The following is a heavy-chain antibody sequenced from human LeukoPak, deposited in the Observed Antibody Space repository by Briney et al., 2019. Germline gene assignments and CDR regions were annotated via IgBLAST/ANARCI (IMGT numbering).Heavy chain of an antibody. V-gene: IGHV3-23*01. CDR1: GSTFSSYA. Sequence: GGSLRLSCAASGSTFSSYAMSWVRQAPGKGLEWVSAISGSGGSTYYADSVKGRFTISRDNSKNTLYLQMNSLRAEDTAVYYCAKGLAGGPYYFDYWGQGTLVTVSS. CDR2: ISGSGGST. D-gene: IGHD7-27*01. CDR3: AKGLAGGPYYFDY. J-gene: IGHJ4*02.